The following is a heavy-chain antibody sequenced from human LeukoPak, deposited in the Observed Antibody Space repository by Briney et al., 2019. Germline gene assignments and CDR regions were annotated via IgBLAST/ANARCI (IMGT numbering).Heavy chain of an antibody. V-gene: IGHV1-8*01. Sequence: ASVKVSCKASGYTFTSYDINWVRQATGQGLEWMGWMNPNSGNTGYAQKFQGRVTMTRNTSISTAYMELSRLRSEDTAVYYCARADYYGSGSYYSLSFYYYYYMDVWGKGTTVTISS. CDR2: MNPNSGNT. J-gene: IGHJ6*03. D-gene: IGHD3-10*01. CDR1: GYTFTSYD. CDR3: ARADYYGSGSYYSLSFYYYYYMDV.